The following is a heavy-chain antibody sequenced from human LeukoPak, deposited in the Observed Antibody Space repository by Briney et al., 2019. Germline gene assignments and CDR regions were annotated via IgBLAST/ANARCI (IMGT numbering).Heavy chain of an antibody. Sequence: ASVKVSCKASGYTFTGYYMHWVRQAPGQGLEWMGWINPNSGGTNYAQKFQGWVTMTRDTSISTAYMELSRLRSDDTAVYYCARDAGIYCSGGSCYHDAFDIWGQGIMVTVSS. CDR3: ARDAGIYCSGGSCYHDAFDI. D-gene: IGHD2-15*01. CDR1: GYTFTGYY. V-gene: IGHV1-2*04. CDR2: INPNSGGT. J-gene: IGHJ3*02.